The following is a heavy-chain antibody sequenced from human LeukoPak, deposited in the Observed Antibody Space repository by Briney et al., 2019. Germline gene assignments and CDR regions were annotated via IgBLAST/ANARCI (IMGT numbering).Heavy chain of an antibody. Sequence: PGGSLRLSCAASGFTFSSYSMNWVRQAPGKGLEWVSYFSSSSSTIYYVDSVKGRFTISRDNAKNSLYLQMNSLRAEDTAVYYCASLEIALDCSSTSCYFWGQGTLVTVSS. CDR2: FSSSSSTI. D-gene: IGHD2-2*01. CDR1: GFTFSSYS. V-gene: IGHV3-48*01. CDR3: ASLEIALDCSSTSCYF. J-gene: IGHJ4*02.